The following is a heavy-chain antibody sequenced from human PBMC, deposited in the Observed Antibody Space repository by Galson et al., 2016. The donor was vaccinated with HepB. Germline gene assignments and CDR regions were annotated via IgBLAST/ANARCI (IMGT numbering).Heavy chain of an antibody. V-gene: IGHV2-26*01. J-gene: IGHJ4*02. CDR3: ARTGGFDADYFAY. D-gene: IGHD3-16*01. CDR1: GFSLSDARMG. CDR2: VFSNDDK. Sequence: PALVKPTQTLTLTCTVSGFSLSDARMGVSWIRQPPGKALEWFAQVFSNDDKSYSTSLKSRLTISKDTSKSQVVLTMTNVDPVDTATYYCARTGGFDADYFAYWGQGTLVTVSS.